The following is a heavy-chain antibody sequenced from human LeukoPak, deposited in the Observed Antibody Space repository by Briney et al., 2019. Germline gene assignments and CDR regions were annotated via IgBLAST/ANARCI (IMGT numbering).Heavy chain of an antibody. J-gene: IGHJ6*03. D-gene: IGHD3-10*01. CDR2: IIPIFGTA. CDR1: GGTFSSYA. CDR3: ARGLAGSYVAYYMDV. Sequence: SVKVSCKASGGTFSSYAISWVRQAPGQGLEWMGGIIPIFGTANYAQKFQGRVTITTDESTSTAYMELSSLRSEDTAVYYCARGLAGSYVAYYMDVWGKGTTVTVSS. V-gene: IGHV1-69*05.